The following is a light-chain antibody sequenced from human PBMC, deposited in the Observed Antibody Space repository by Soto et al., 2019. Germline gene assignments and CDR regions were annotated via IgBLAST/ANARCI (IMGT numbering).Light chain of an antibody. J-gene: IGKJ4*01. CDR3: MQALQLPRT. V-gene: IGKV2-28*01. CDR1: RSLLLSEGKNF. Sequence: DIVVTQSPLSLPVTPGESASISCGSGRSLLLSEGKNFLDWFRQKPGQSPQLLIYLGSNRASGVPDRFSGSGSGTVFTLKISRVEAEDVGVYYCMQALQLPRTFGGGTKVEIK. CDR2: LGS.